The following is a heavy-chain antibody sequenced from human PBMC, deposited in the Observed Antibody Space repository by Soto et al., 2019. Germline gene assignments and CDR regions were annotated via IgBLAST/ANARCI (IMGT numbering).Heavy chain of an antibody. CDR1: GGSISSDY. V-gene: IGHV4-59*12. D-gene: IGHD5-12*01. CDR2: IYYSGSI. CDR3: ARDVDGIRRDGYNEDY. J-gene: IGHJ4*02. Sequence: SETLSLTCTVSGGSISSDYWSWIRQPPGKGLEWIGFIYYSGSINYNPSFESRVAISVDTSKNQFSLNLTSVTAADTAVYYCARDVDGIRRDGYNEDYWGQGTLVNVSS.